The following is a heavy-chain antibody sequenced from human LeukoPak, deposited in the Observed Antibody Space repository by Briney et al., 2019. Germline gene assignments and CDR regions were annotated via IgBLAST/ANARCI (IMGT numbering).Heavy chain of an antibody. CDR1: GFTFSNNY. D-gene: IGHD3-10*02. Sequence: GGSLRLSRAPSGFTFSNNYMSWVRQAPGQGLEWVATIKHDGSEANYVDSVKGRFTSSRDNAKNLLFLQINSLRADDTAVYYCARYVSALDYWGQGTLVTVSS. J-gene: IGHJ4*02. CDR2: IKHDGSEA. CDR3: ARYVSALDY. V-gene: IGHV3-7*05.